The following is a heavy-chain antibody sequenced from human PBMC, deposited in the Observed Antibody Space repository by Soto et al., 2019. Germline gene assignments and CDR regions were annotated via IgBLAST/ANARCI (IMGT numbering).Heavy chain of an antibody. Sequence: GGSLRLSCAASGVTFSSYAMSWVRQAPGKGLEWVSSVSGSTANTDYADSVKGRFTISRDNAKNTLYLQMNCLRVEDTAVYYCARDRPDISNPTDHPMFDYWGQGTQVTVSS. V-gene: IGHV3-23*01. CDR3: ARDRPDISNPTDHPMFDY. D-gene: IGHD6-6*01. CDR2: VSGSTANT. CDR1: GVTFSSYA. J-gene: IGHJ4*02.